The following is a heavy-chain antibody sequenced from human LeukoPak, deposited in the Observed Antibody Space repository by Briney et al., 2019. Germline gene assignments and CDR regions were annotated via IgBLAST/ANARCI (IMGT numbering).Heavy chain of an antibody. Sequence: ASVKVSCKASGGTFNNYAVSWVRQAPGQGLEWMGKLIPFFNTTYYAQKFQGRVTITADKSTTTAYMELSGLRSEDTAVYYCARADDRSGSYYILGFDSWGQGTLDTVSS. V-gene: IGHV1-69*06. CDR1: GGTFNNYA. D-gene: IGHD3-22*01. CDR3: ARADDRSGSYYILGFDS. CDR2: LIPFFNTT. J-gene: IGHJ5*01.